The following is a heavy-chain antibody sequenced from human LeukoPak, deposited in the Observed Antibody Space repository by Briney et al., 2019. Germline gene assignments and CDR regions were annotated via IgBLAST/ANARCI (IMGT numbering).Heavy chain of an antibody. J-gene: IGHJ4*02. V-gene: IGHV3-7*01. CDR2: IKQDGSEK. D-gene: IGHD2-15*01. CDR3: ASLPPTFSWEAVDY. CDR1: GFTFSSYW. Sequence: PWGSLRLPCAATGFTFSSYWMSWVRQAPGKGLEWVANIKQDGSEKYYVDSVKGRFTISRDNAKNSLYLQMNSLRAADTAVYYCASLPPTFSWEAVDYWGQGTLVTVSS.